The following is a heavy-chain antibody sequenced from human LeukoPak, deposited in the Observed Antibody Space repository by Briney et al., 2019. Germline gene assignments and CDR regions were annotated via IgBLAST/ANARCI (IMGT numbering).Heavy chain of an antibody. J-gene: IGHJ6*03. CDR3: ARALHGSGSYYISYYYYYMDV. CDR1: GYSISSGYY. V-gene: IGHV4-38-2*02. Sequence: SETLSLTCTVSGYSISSGYYWGWIRQPPGKGLEWIGSIYHSGSTYYNPSLKSRVTISVDTSKNQFSLKLSSVTAADTAVYYCARALHGSGSYYISYYYYYMDVWGKGTTVTVSS. CDR2: IYHSGST. D-gene: IGHD3-10*01.